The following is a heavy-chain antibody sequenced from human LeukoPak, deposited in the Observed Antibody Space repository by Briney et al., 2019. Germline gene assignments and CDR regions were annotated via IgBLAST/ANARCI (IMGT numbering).Heavy chain of an antibody. CDR2: IFYSGTT. CDR1: GVSMRTTGYF. Sequence: SETLSFTCTVSGVSMRTTGYFWSWIRQYPGKGLEWIGYIFYSGTTNYNPSLKSRVTISVDTSKNQFSLNLTSVTAADTAVYCCAKDERNWNYNLASQTYDWGQGTLVTVSS. V-gene: IGHV4-31*03. CDR3: AKDERNWNYNLASQTYD. D-gene: IGHD1-7*01. J-gene: IGHJ4*02.